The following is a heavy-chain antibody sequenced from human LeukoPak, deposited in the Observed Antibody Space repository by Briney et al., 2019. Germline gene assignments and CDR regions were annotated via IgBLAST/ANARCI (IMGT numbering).Heavy chain of an antibody. CDR2: INPKTGVT. Sequence: ASVKVSCRASGYVFSDFIMHSVRQSPGQRLECMGSINPKTGVTQYTQKFPARVNPTRDTSATTAYMQRSASRSRDPTISFFSRAAGVGPWDSSDYYEVYYFDFWGQGTLISVSS. V-gene: IGHV1-2*02. J-gene: IGHJ4*02. D-gene: IGHD3-22*01. CDR3: SRAAGVGPWDSSDYYEVYYFDF. CDR1: GYVFSDFI.